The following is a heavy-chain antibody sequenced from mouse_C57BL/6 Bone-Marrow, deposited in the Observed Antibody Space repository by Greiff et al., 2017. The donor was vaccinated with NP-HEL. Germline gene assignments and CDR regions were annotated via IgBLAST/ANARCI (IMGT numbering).Heavy chain of an antibody. D-gene: IGHD1-1*01. J-gene: IGHJ2*01. Sequence: DVQLQESGPGLAKPSQTLSLTCSVTGYSITSDYWNWIRKFPGNKLEYMGYISYSGSTYYNPSLKSRISITRDTSKNQYYLKLNSVTTEDTATYYCARRPYYYGKSRGYYFDYWGQGTTLTVSS. CDR3: ARRPYYYGKSRGYYFDY. CDR1: GYSITSDY. V-gene: IGHV3-8*01. CDR2: ISYSGST.